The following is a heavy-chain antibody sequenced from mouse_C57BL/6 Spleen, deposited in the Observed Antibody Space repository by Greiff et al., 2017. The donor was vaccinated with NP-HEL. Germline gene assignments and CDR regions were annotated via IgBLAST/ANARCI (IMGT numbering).Heavy chain of an antibody. CDR1: GYTFTSYW. CDR3: ARSGSLYAMDY. D-gene: IGHD1-1*02. Sequence: VKLQQPGAELVRPGSSVKLSCKASGYTFTSYWMHWVKQRPIQGLEWIGNIDPSDSETHYNQKFKDKATLTVDKSSSTAYMQLSSLTSEDSAVYYCARSGSLYAMDYWGQGTSVTVSS. CDR2: IDPSDSET. V-gene: IGHV1-52*01. J-gene: IGHJ4*01.